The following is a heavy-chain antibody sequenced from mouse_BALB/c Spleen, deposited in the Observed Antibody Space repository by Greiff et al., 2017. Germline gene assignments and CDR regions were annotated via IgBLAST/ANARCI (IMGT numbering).Heavy chain of an antibody. Sequence: VQLQESGAELMKPGASVKISCKATGYTFSSYWIEWVKQRPGHGLEWIGEILPGSGSTNYNEKFKGKATFTADTSSNTAYMQLSSLTSEDSAVYYCARQGALLRPAWFAYWGQGTLVTVSA. J-gene: IGHJ3*01. CDR2: ILPGSGST. V-gene: IGHV1-9*01. D-gene: IGHD1-2*01. CDR3: ARQGALLRPAWFAY. CDR1: GYTFSSYW.